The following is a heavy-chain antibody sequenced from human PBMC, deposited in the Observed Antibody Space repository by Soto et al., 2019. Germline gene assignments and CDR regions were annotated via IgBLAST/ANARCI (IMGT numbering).Heavy chain of an antibody. CDR1: GGTFSSYA. J-gene: IGHJ3*01. CDR2: IIPIFGTA. D-gene: IGHD5-18*01. V-gene: IGHV1-69*13. CDR3: ARDGGTAMVINAGAFES. Sequence: SSVNVSCKASGGTFSSYAISWVRQAPGQGLEWMGGIIPIFGTANYAQKFQGRVTITADESTSTAYMELSSLRSEDTAGDYCARDGGTAMVINAGAFESWGQGTMVTV.